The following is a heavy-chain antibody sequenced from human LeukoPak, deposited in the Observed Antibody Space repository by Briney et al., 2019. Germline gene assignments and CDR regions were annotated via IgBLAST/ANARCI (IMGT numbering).Heavy chain of an antibody. CDR2: IIPIFGIA. CDR3: AITGGYSSGYYFDY. D-gene: IGHD3-22*01. Sequence: SVKVSCKASGGTFSSYAISWVRQAPGQGLEWMGRIIPIFGIANYAQKIQGRVTITADKSTSTAYMELSSLRSEDTAVYYCAITGGYSSGYYFDYWGQGTLVTVSS. V-gene: IGHV1-69*04. CDR1: GGTFSSYA. J-gene: IGHJ4*02.